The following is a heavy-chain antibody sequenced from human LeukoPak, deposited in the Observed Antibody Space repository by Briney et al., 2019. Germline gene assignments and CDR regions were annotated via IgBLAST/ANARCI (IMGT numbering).Heavy chain of an antibody. J-gene: IGHJ6*02. Sequence: GGSLRLSCAASGFTVSSNYMSWVRQAPGKGLEWVSVIYSGGSTYYADSVKGRFTISRDNSKNTLYLQMNSLRAEDAAVYYCAREAGYCSSTSCYVYYYGMDAWGQGTTVTVSS. CDR1: GFTVSSNY. CDR2: IYSGGST. CDR3: AREAGYCSSTSCYVYYYGMDA. V-gene: IGHV3-53*01. D-gene: IGHD2-2*01.